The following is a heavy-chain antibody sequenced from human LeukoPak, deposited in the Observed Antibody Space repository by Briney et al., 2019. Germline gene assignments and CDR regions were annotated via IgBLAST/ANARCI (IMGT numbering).Heavy chain of an antibody. Sequence: SETLSFTCTVSGGSISSYYWSWIRQPPGKGLEWIGYIYYSGTTNYNPSLKSRVTISVDTSKNQFSLKLSSVTAADTAVYYCARGVYIAAAQYGYWGQGTLVSVSS. CDR1: GGSISSYY. CDR2: IYYSGTT. CDR3: ARGVYIAAAQYGY. D-gene: IGHD6-13*01. J-gene: IGHJ4*02. V-gene: IGHV4-59*01.